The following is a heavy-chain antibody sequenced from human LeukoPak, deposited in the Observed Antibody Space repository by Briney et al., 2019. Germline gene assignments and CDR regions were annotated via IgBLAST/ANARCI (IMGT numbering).Heavy chain of an antibody. CDR3: ARGSRGGDYDFWSGYYPGYYFDY. D-gene: IGHD3-3*01. Sequence: PSETLSLTCAVYGGSFSGYYWSWIRQPPGKGLEWIGEINHRGSTNYNPSLKSRVTISVDTSKNQFSLKLSSVTAADTAVYYCARGSRGGDYDFWSGYYPGYYFDYWGQGTLVTVSS. V-gene: IGHV4-34*01. J-gene: IGHJ4*02. CDR2: INHRGST. CDR1: GGSFSGYY.